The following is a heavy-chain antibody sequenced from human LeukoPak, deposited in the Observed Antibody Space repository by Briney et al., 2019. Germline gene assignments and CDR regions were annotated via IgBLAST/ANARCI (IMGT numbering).Heavy chain of an antibody. CDR2: IYYSGGT. V-gene: IGHV4-59*08. D-gene: IGHD3-22*01. J-gene: IGHJ3*02. Sequence: SETLSLTCTVSGGSISSYHWSWIRQPPGKGLEWIGYIYYSGGTNYNPSLKSRVTISVDTSKNQFSLKLSSVTAADTAVYFCARGPYSYDSSGAFDIWGQGTMVTVSS. CDR3: ARGPYSYDSSGAFDI. CDR1: GGSISSYH.